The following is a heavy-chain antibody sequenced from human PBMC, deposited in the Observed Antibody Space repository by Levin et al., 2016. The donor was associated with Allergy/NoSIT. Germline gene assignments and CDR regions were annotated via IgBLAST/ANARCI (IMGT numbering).Heavy chain of an antibody. CDR2: ISYDGGSK. D-gene: IGHD6-19*01. CDR1: GFTFSSYG. CDR3: ARGGDSSGWYYYYYAMDV. J-gene: IGHJ6*02. V-gene: IGHV3-30*09. Sequence: GESLKISCAASGFTFSSYGMHWVRQAPGKGLEWVAVISYDGGSKYYADSVKGRFAISRDNSKNTLYLEMNSLRPEDTAVYYCARGGDSSGWYYYYYAMDVWGQGTTVTVSS.